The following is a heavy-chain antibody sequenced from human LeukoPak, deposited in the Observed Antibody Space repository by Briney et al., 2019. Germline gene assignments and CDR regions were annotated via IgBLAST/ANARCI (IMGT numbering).Heavy chain of an antibody. D-gene: IGHD3-10*01. CDR3: ARVAKHFRGGLSFYFMDV. CDR2: IYYSGST. CDR1: GGSIIN. V-gene: IGHV4-59*01. J-gene: IGHJ6*03. Sequence: SETLSLTCTVSGGSIINWTWIRQPPGKGLEWIGHIYYSGSTNYNPSLNSRVTISVDTSKKQFSLKLTSVIAADTAVYYCARVAKHFRGGLSFYFMDVWGIGTTVTISS.